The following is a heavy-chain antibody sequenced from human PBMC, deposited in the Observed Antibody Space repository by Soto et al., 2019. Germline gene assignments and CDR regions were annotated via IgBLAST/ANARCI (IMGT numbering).Heavy chain of an antibody. D-gene: IGHD2-2*03. CDR1: GYTFTSYG. Sequence: ASVKVSCEASGYTFTSYGISWVRRAPGQGLEWMGWISAYNGNTNYAQKLQGRVTMTTDTSTSTAYMELRSLRSDDTAVYYCARDYVGYCSSTSCPPSHNWFDPWGQGTLVTVSS. CDR3: ARDYVGYCSSTSCPPSHNWFDP. CDR2: ISAYNGNT. J-gene: IGHJ5*02. V-gene: IGHV1-18*01.